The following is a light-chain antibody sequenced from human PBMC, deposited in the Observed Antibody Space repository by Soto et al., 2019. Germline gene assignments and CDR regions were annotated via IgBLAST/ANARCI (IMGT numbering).Light chain of an antibody. V-gene: IGKV3-20*01. J-gene: IGKJ2*01. CDR1: QSVSNNY. CDR2: GSS. CDR3: QQYGSSPPYT. Sequence: EVMLTQSPGTLSLYPGERATLSCRASQSVSNNYFAWYQQKPGQAPWLLIFGSSDRATGIPDRFSGSGSGTDFTLTISRLEPEDFAVYYCQQYGSSPPYTFGQGTKLEIK.